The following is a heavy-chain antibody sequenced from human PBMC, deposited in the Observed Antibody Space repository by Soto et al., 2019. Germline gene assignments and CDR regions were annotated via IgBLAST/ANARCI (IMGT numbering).Heavy chain of an antibody. D-gene: IGHD3-22*01. CDR2: IYYSGST. J-gene: IGHJ5*02. Sequence: PSETLSLTCTVSGGSISSGGYYWSWIRQHPGKGLEWIGYIYYSGSTYYNPSLKSRVTISVDTSKNQFSLKLSSVTAADTAVYYCARGNYYYASSGYYLRGIWFDPWRQGTLVPVSS. CDR3: ARGNYYYASSGYYLRGIWFDP. V-gene: IGHV4-31*03. CDR1: GGSISSGGYY.